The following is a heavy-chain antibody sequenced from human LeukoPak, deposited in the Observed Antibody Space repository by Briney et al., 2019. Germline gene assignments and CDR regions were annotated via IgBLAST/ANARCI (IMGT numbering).Heavy chain of an antibody. CDR2: ISRSGSTK. V-gene: IGHV3-11*01. CDR3: ARVLRYCSGGNCYSGGLGYMDV. CDR1: GFTFSSYG. J-gene: IGHJ6*03. D-gene: IGHD2-15*01. Sequence: NPGGSLRLSCVDSGFTFSSYGMSWIRQAPGKGLEWVSSISRSGSTKYYADSVKGRLTISRDNAKNSLFLQMNSLRAEDTAVYYCARVLRYCSGGNCYSGGLGYMDVWGKGTTVTISS.